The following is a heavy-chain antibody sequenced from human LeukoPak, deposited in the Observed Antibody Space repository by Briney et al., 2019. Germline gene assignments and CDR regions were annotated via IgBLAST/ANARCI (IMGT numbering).Heavy chain of an antibody. CDR3: AREDSYYYYMDV. J-gene: IGHJ6*03. CDR2: IFYSGKT. CDR1: GGSISGSRYY. D-gene: IGHD3/OR15-3a*01. Sequence: SETLSLTCTVSGGSISGSRYYWGWIRQPPGKGLEWIGSIFYSGKTYYNSSLNSRVTISVDTSKNQFSLKLTSVTAADTAVYYCAREDSYYYYMDVWGKGTTVTVSS. V-gene: IGHV4-39*07.